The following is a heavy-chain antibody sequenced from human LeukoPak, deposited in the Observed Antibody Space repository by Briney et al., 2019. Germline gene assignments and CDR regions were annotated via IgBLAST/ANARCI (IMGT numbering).Heavy chain of an antibody. V-gene: IGHV4-39*01. D-gene: IGHD6-13*01. CDR1: GGSISSSNYY. CDR2: IYYRGST. J-gene: IGHJ4*02. CDR3: ARLSTPGSSWFGGNFDY. Sequence: SETLSLTCSVSGGSISSSNYYWGWIRQPPGKGLEWIGNIYYRGSTYFNPSLKSRVTMSVDTSKIQFSLRLSSVTAADTARYFCARLSTPGSSWFGGNFDYWGQGTLVTVSS.